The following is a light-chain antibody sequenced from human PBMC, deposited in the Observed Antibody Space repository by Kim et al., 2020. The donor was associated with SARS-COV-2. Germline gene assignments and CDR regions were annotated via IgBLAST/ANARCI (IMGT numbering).Light chain of an antibody. CDR2: DVT. Sequence: SALTQPASVSGSPGQSITISCTGSSRDIAVYNYVSWYQQHPGKAPKLIIYDVTNRPSGISDRFSGSKSGDTASLTISGLQTEDEADYYCSSYTTRTTLLFGGGTQLTV. CDR3: SSYTTRTTLL. CDR1: SRDIAVYNY. V-gene: IGLV2-14*03. J-gene: IGLJ2*01.